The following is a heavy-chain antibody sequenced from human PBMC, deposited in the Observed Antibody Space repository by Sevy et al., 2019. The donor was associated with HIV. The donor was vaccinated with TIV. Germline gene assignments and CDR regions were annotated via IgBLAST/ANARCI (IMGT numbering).Heavy chain of an antibody. CDR2: ISFSSNYI. CDR1: GFTFSTYT. CDR3: ARPYGSGSWEAFDI. Sequence: GGSLRLSCAASGFTFSTYTMNWVSQAPGKGLEWVSSISFSSNYIYYADSVKGRFTISRDNAKNSLYLQMSSLRAEDTAVYYCARPYGSGSWEAFDIWGQGTMVTVSS. D-gene: IGHD3-10*01. V-gene: IGHV3-21*01. J-gene: IGHJ3*02.